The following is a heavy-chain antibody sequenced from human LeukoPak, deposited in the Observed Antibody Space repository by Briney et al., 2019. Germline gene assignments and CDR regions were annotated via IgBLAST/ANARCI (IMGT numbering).Heavy chain of an antibody. CDR3: ARGYGGYEDY. Sequence: PSETLSLTCSVSSGSIRNSNYFWGWIRQPPGKGLEWIGSIFYSGSTDYNPSLKSRVTISVDTSKNQFSLQLNSVTPEDTAVYYCARGYGGYEDYWGQGTLVTVSS. J-gene: IGHJ4*02. V-gene: IGHV4-39*01. CDR2: IFYSGST. CDR1: SGSIRNSNYF. D-gene: IGHD5-12*01.